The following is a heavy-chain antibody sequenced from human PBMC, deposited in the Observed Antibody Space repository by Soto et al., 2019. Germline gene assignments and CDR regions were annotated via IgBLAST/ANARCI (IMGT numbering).Heavy chain of an antibody. Sequence: QITLXXSGPXXXXXTXTLTLTCTFSGFSLSSTRMXVGWIRQPPGXALEWLALIYWDDDKRYSPFLKSRLTITKDTSKNQVVLTMSNMDPVDTARYYCAHIVVAGLGYYFDYWGQGTLVTVSS. V-gene: IGHV2-5*02. CDR2: IYWDDDK. D-gene: IGHD6-19*01. CDR3: AHIVVAGLGYYFDY. J-gene: IGHJ4*02. CDR1: GFSLSSTRMX.